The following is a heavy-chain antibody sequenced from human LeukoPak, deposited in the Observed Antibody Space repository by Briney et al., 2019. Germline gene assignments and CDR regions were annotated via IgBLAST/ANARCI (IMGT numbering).Heavy chain of an antibody. CDR2: IIPIFGTA. Sequence: ASVKVSCKASGGTFSSYAISWVRQAPGQGLEWMGGIIPIFGTANYAQKFQGRVTITADESTSTAYMEQSSLRSEDTAVYYCARIIDSSGYYSDYFDYWGQGTLVTVSS. CDR3: ARIIDSSGYYSDYFDY. CDR1: GGTFSSYA. J-gene: IGHJ4*02. V-gene: IGHV1-69*13. D-gene: IGHD3-22*01.